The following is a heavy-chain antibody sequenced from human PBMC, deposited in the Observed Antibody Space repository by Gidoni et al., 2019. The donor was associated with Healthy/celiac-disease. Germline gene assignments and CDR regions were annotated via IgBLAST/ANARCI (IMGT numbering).Heavy chain of an antibody. CDR2: ISSNGGST. CDR1: GFTFSSYA. CDR3: VKDREAAAGKFDY. J-gene: IGHJ4*02. D-gene: IGHD6-13*01. Sequence: EVQLVESGGGLVQPGGSLRLSCSASGFTFSSYAMHWVRQAPGKGLEYVSAISSNGGSTYYADSVKGRFTISRDNSKNTLYLQRSSLRAEDTAVYYCVKDREAAAGKFDYWGQGTLVTVSS. V-gene: IGHV3-64D*08.